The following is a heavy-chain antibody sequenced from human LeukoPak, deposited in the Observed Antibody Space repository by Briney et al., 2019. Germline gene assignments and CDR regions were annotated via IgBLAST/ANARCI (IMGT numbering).Heavy chain of an antibody. CDR1: GYSISSGYY. D-gene: IGHD1-20*01. Sequence: ASETLSLTCTVSGYSISSGYYWGWIRQPPGKGLERIGSIYHSGSTCYNPSLKSRVTISVDTSKNQFSLKLSSVTAADTAVYYCARVVSFYNWIYYFDYWGQGTLVTVSS. CDR2: IYHSGST. V-gene: IGHV4-38-2*02. CDR3: ARVVSFYNWIYYFDY. J-gene: IGHJ4*02.